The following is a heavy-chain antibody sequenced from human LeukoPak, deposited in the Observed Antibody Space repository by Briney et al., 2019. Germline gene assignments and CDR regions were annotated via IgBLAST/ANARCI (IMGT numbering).Heavy chain of an antibody. J-gene: IGHJ4*02. Sequence: GGSLRLSCAASGFTFSSYGMHWVRQAPGKGLEWVAFIRYDGSNKYYADSVKGRFTISRDNSKNTLYLQMKSLRAEDTAVYYCAKDPTGYYYDSSGYHHDYWGQGTLVTVSS. D-gene: IGHD3-22*01. V-gene: IGHV3-30*02. CDR1: GFTFSSYG. CDR2: IRYDGSNK. CDR3: AKDPTGYYYDSSGYHHDY.